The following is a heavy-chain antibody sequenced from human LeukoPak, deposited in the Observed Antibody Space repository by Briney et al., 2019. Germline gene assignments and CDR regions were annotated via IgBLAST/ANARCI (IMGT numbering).Heavy chain of an antibody. D-gene: IGHD4-17*01. Sequence: PGGSLRLSCAASGFTFSNYAMGSVRQAPGKGLEWVSTSSGNGGNTYYADSVKGRFTISRDNSRNTLYLQMSGLRAEDTAVYYCAKFRGIPTTVTQDWGQGTLVTVSS. J-gene: IGHJ4*02. CDR2: SSGNGGNT. V-gene: IGHV3-23*01. CDR3: AKFRGIPTTVTQD. CDR1: GFTFSNYA.